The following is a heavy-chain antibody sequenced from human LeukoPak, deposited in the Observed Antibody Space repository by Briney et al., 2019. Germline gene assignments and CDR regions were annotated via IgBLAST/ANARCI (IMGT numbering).Heavy chain of an antibody. D-gene: IGHD3-22*01. CDR2: IKTDGSEK. Sequence: GGSLRLSCETSGFIFSNCWMTWVRQAPGKGLEWVAKIKTDGSEKYYADSVKGRFTISRDNAKNSLYLQMNSLRAEDTALYYCAKDISTYYYDSIEGYFNYWGQGTLVTVSS. CDR1: GFIFSNCW. CDR3: AKDISTYYYDSIEGYFNY. V-gene: IGHV3-7*03. J-gene: IGHJ4*02.